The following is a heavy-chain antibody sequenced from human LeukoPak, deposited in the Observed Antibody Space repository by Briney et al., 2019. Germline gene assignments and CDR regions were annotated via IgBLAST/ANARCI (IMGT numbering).Heavy chain of an antibody. V-gene: IGHV1-24*01. Sequence: ASVKVSCKVSGYTRTELSMHWVRQAPGKGLEWMGGFDPEDGETIYAQNFQGRVTMTEDTSTDTAYMELNNLTSEDTAVYYCVRFAAGPDPYYPWGQGTLVTVAS. J-gene: IGHJ5*02. CDR2: FDPEDGET. D-gene: IGHD6-25*01. CDR3: VRFAAGPDPYYP. CDR1: GYTRTELS.